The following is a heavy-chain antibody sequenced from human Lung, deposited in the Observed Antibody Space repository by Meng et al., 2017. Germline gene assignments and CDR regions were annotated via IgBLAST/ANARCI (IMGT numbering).Heavy chain of an antibody. CDR2: IKSNTDGGTA. Sequence: EVHLVGSGGDLVKPGGSLRLSCAASGFYFNNAWMSWVRQAPGKGLEWVGRIKSNTDGGTAEYAAPVTGRFTISRDDSKSTLYLQMSGLRIDDTGVYYCTWDDKAVSDYWGQGTLVTVS. V-gene: IGHV3-15*01. CDR3: TWDDKAVSDY. D-gene: IGHD1-26*01. CDR1: GFYFNNAW. J-gene: IGHJ4*02.